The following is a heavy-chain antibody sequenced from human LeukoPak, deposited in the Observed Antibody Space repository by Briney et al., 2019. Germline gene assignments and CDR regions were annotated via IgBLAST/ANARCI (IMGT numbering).Heavy chain of an antibody. V-gene: IGHV4-61*02. CDR3: AGEVGGSWFDP. D-gene: IGHD1-26*01. CDR2: IHSSGNT. J-gene: IGHJ5*02. Sequence: PSETLSLTCAVSGGSISSGSHYWSWIRQPAGKRLEWIGRIHSSGNTNYNPSLKSRVTISLDTSKNQFSLNLSSVTAADTAVYYCAGEVGGSWFDPWGLGTLVTVSS. CDR1: GGSISSGSHY.